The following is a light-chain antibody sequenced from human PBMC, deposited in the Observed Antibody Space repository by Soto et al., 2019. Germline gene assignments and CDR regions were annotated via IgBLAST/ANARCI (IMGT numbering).Light chain of an antibody. CDR2: LNSDGSH. V-gene: IGLV4-69*01. J-gene: IGLJ3*02. CDR1: SGHSSYA. CDR3: QTWGTGIWV. Sequence: QPVLTQSPSASASLGASVKLTCTLSSGHSSYAIAWHQQLPERGPRYLMKLNSDGSHSKGDGIPDRFAGSSSGAERYLTISSLQSEDEADYYCQTWGTGIWVFCGGTKLTVL.